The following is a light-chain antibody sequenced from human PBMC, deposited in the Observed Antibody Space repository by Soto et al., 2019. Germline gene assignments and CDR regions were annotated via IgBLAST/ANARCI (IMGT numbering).Light chain of an antibody. CDR3: QQYYSYPYT. CDR1: QGISSY. V-gene: IGKV1-8*01. J-gene: IGKJ3*01. Sequence: AIRMTQSPSSFSASTGDRVTITCRASQGISSYLAWYQQKPVIAPKLLIYAASTLQSGVPSRFSGSGSGTDFTLTTTCLQSEVFATYYCQQYYSYPYTFGPGTKVDIK. CDR2: AAS.